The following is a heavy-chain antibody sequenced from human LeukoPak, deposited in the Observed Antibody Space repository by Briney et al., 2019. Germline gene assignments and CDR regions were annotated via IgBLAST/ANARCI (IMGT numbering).Heavy chain of an antibody. J-gene: IGHJ4*02. CDR1: GFTFSSYG. CDR2: IRYDGSDK. V-gene: IGHV3-30*02. D-gene: IGHD4-17*01. Sequence: PGRSLRLSCAASGFTFSSYGMHWVRQAPGKGLEWVAFIRYDGSDKYYADSVKGRFTISRDNSKNTLYLQMNSLRAEDTAVYYCAKDLTTVTTQGDYWGQGTLVTVSS. CDR3: AKDLTTVTTQGDY.